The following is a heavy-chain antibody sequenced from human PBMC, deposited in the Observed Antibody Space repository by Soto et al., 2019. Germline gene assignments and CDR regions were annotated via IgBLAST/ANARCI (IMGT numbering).Heavy chain of an antibody. V-gene: IGHV5-51*01. CDR2: VYPADSDT. CDR1: GYTFTDYW. J-gene: IGHJ4*02. CDR3: ARGIGASFFDL. Sequence: EVQLVQSGAEVKEVGESLKISCTASGYTFTDYWIGWVRQMPGKGLEWMGIVYPADSDTRYVPPFQGQVTISADEDTTTAYLQWASLKASDSAMYFCARGIGASFFDLWGQGTLVTVS. D-gene: IGHD1-26*01.